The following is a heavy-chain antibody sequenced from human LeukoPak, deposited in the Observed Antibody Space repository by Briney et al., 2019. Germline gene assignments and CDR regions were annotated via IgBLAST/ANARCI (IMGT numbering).Heavy chain of an antibody. D-gene: IGHD6-13*01. J-gene: IGHJ4*02. CDR2: ISSSGRTI. CDR3: ARARPPDYSSGWYTFDY. Sequence: LGGSLRLSCAVYGFTFSSYEMNWVRQAPGKGLEWVSYISSSGRTIYYADSVKGRFTISRDNAKNSLDLQMNSLKAEDTAVYYCARARPPDYSSGWYTFDYWGQGTLVTVSS. V-gene: IGHV3-48*03. CDR1: GFTFSSYE.